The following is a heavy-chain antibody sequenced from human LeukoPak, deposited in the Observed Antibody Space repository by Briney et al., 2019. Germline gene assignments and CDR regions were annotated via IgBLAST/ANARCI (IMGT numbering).Heavy chain of an antibody. CDR1: GASISSDY. CDR3: ARYLRQPGTFYLDH. Sequence: SETLSLTCTVSGASISSDYRTWIRQPPGMGLEWIGYIYYSGSTNYNPSLKSRVTMSVDTSRNQFSLELPSVTAADSAVYYCARYLRQPGTFYLDHWGQGTLVTVSS. CDR2: IYYSGST. D-gene: IGHD3-16*01. V-gene: IGHV4-59*01. J-gene: IGHJ4*02.